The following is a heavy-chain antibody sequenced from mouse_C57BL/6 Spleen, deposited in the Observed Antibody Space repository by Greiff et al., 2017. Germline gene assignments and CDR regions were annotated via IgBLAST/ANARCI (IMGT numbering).Heavy chain of an antibody. Sequence: VQLKESGAELVRPGASVKLSCTASGFNIKDDYMHWVKQRPEQGLEWIGWIDPENGDTEYASKFQGKATITADTSSNTAYLQLSSLTSEDTAVYYCTHRQLGFDYWGQGTLVTVSA. CDR1: GFNIKDDY. J-gene: IGHJ3*01. D-gene: IGHD3-2*01. CDR2: IDPENGDT. V-gene: IGHV14-4*01. CDR3: THRQLGFDY.